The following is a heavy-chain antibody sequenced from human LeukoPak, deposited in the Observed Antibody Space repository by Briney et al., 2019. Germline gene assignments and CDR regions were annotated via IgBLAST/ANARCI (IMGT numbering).Heavy chain of an antibody. Sequence: PGRSLRLSCAAFGFTFSNYGMHWVRQAPGKGLEWVAVIWYDGSNKYYADSVKGRFTISRDNSKNTLYLQMNSLRAEDTAVYYCAKDGDLTGTIDYWGQGTLVTVSS. CDR2: IWYDGSNK. V-gene: IGHV3-33*06. D-gene: IGHD1-7*01. CDR3: AKDGDLTGTIDY. CDR1: GFTFSNYG. J-gene: IGHJ4*02.